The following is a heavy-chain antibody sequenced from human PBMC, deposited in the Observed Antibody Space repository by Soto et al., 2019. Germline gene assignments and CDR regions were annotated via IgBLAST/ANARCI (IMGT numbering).Heavy chain of an antibody. CDR3: ARDPHDYGVPAGGMDV. J-gene: IGHJ6*02. D-gene: IGHD4-17*01. CDR1: GGSVSSGTHY. CDR2: IYYSGST. Sequence: SETLSLTCTVSGGSVSSGTHYWSWIRQPPGKGLEWIGDIYYSGSTKYNPSLKSRVTISVDTSKNQFSLKLRSVTXADTAVXYXARDPHDYGVPAGGMDVWGQGTTVTVSS. V-gene: IGHV4-61*01.